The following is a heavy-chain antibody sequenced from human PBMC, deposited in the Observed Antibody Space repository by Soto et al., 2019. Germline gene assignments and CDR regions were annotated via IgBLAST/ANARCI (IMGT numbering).Heavy chain of an antibody. J-gene: IGHJ6*03. D-gene: IGHD2-2*01. CDR2: IKQDGSEK. CDR1: GFTFSSYW. V-gene: IGHV3-7*01. Sequence: GGSLRLSCAASGFTFSSYWMSWVRQAPGKGLEWVANIKQDGSEKYYVDSVKGRFTISRDNAKNSLYLQMNSLRAEDTAVYYCARRYIVVVPAAVYMDVWGKGTTVTVSS. CDR3: ARRYIVVVPAAVYMDV.